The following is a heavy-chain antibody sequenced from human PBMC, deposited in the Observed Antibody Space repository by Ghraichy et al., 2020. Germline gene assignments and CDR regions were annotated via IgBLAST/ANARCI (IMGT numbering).Heavy chain of an antibody. D-gene: IGHD2-21*02. CDR1: GFTVSSNY. CDR3: ATYGGVVVTAIPIYYYYGMDV. Sequence: GGSLRLSCAASGFTVSSNYMSWVRQAPGKGLEWVSVIYSGGSTYYADSVKGRFTISRDNSKNTLYLQMNSLRAEDPAVYYCATYGGVVVTAIPIYYYYGMDVWGQGTTVTVSS. V-gene: IGHV3-66*02. CDR2: IYSGGST. J-gene: IGHJ6*02.